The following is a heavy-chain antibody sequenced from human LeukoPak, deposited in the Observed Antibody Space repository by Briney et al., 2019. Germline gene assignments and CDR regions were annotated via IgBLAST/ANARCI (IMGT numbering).Heavy chain of an antibody. CDR1: GGSISSYY. V-gene: IGHV4-59*01. J-gene: IGHJ4*02. Sequence: PSETLSLTCTVSGGSISSYYWSWIRQPPGKGLEWIGYIYYSGSTNYNPSLKSRVTISVDTSKNQFSLKLSSVTAADTAVYYCARNAETDFWSGYYTFDYWGQGTLVTVSS. CDR3: ARNAETDFWSGYYTFDY. CDR2: IYYSGST. D-gene: IGHD3-3*01.